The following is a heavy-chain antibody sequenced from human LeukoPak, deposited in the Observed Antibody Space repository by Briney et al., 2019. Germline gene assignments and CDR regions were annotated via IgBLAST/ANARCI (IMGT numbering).Heavy chain of an antibody. CDR1: GYTFTSYD. J-gene: IGHJ4*02. CDR3: AREWRVAGTWDY. CDR2: MNPNSGNT. D-gene: IGHD6-19*01. V-gene: IGHV1-8*01. Sequence: GASVKVSCKASGYTFTSYDINWVRQATGQGLEWMGWMNPNSGNTGYAQKLQGRVTMTTDTSTSTAYMELRSLRSDDTAVYYCAREWRVAGTWDYWGQGTLVTVSS.